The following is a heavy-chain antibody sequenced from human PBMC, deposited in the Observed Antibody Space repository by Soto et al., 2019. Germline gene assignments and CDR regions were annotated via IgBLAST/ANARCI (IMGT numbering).Heavy chain of an antibody. CDR3: TTDSYITSIIVRFDY. J-gene: IGHJ4*01. CDR1: GFTFSNAW. Sequence: GGSLRLSCAASGFTFSNAWMNWVRQTPGKGLEWVGRVKSKTDGGTTDFAAPVKGRFAISRDDSKNMVYLEMNSLKTEDTAIYYCTTDSYITSIIVRFDYWGHGTLVTVSS. V-gene: IGHV3-15*07. D-gene: IGHD3-22*01. CDR2: VKSKTDGGTT.